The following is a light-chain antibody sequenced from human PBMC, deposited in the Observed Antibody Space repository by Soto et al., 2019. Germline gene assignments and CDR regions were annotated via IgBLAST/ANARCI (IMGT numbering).Light chain of an antibody. Sequence: QAVRTQPASVSGSPRQSITISCTGTSSDVGGYNYVSWYQQHPGKGPKLMIYEVSNRPSGVSNRFSGSKSGNTATLTISGLQAEDEADYYCSSYTSTTTRVFGTGTKVTVL. J-gene: IGLJ1*01. CDR1: SSDVGGYNY. CDR3: SSYTSTTTRV. V-gene: IGLV2-14*03. CDR2: EVS.